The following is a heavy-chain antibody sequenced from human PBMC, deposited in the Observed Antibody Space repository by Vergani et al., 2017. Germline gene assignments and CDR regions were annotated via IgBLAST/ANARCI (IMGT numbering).Heavy chain of an antibody. CDR1: GFSLSTSGMR. CDR2: IDWDDDK. J-gene: IGHJ4*02. CDR3: ARMKVHYYFDY. Sequence: QVTLKESGPALVKPTQTLTLTCTFSGFSLSTSGMRVSWIRQPPGKALEWLARIDWDDDKFYSTSLETRLTISKDTSKNQVVLTMTNMDPVDTATYYCARMKVHYYFDYWGQGTLVTVSS. D-gene: IGHD3-10*01. V-gene: IGHV2-70*04.